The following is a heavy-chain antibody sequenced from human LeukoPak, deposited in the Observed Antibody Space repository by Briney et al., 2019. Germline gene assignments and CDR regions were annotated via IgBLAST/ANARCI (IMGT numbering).Heavy chain of an antibody. Sequence: GGSLRLSCAASGFTFSGSAMSWDRQPSGKGLEWVGRIRSKANSYATAYAASVKGRFTISRDDPKNTAYLQMNSLKTEDTAVYYCVRGGYSISSTRGDYFDYWGQGTLVTVSS. CDR1: GFTFSGSA. D-gene: IGHD6-6*01. V-gene: IGHV3-73*01. CDR3: VRGGYSISSTRGDYFDY. CDR2: IRSKANSYAT. J-gene: IGHJ4*02.